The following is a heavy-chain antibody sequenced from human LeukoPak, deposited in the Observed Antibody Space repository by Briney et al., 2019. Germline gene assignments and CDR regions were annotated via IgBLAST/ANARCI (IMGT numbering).Heavy chain of an antibody. CDR1: GGSFSGYY. D-gene: IGHD2-15*01. V-gene: IGHV4-34*01. CDR2: INHSGST. CDR3: ARGTEDYYGMDV. J-gene: IGHJ6*02. Sequence: SETLSLTCAVYGGSFSGYYWSWIRQPPGKGLEWIREINHSGSTNYNPSLKSRVTISVDTSKNQFSLKLSSVTAADTAVYYCARGTEDYYGMDVWGQGTTVTVSS.